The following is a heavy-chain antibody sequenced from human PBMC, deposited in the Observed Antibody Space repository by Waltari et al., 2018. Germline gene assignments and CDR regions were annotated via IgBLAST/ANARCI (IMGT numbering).Heavy chain of an antibody. V-gene: IGHV2-5*01. CDR2: IYWNDDK. J-gene: IGHJ4*02. Sequence: QITLKESGPTLVKPTQTLTLTCTFSGFSLSTSGVGVGWIRQPPGKALERLVLIYWNDDKRYSPSLKSRLTITKDTSKNQVVLTMTNMDPVDTATYYCAHSTLVSWYFDYWGQGTLVTVSS. CDR3: AHSTLVSWYFDY. CDR1: GFSLSTSGVG. D-gene: IGHD6-13*01.